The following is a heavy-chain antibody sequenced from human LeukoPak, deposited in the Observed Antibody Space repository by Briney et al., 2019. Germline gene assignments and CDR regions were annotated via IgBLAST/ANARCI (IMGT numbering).Heavy chain of an antibody. CDR3: AREDAQEGTNAFDI. V-gene: IGHV4-59*01. CDR1: GGSISAYY. CDR2: IYYSGST. Sequence: SETLSLTCTVSGGSISAYYWTWIRQPPGMGLEWIGYIYYSGSTNYNPSLKSRVTISVDTSKNQFSLKLRSVTAADTAVYYCAREDAQEGTNAFDIWGQGTLVTVSS. J-gene: IGHJ3*02. D-gene: IGHD2-2*01.